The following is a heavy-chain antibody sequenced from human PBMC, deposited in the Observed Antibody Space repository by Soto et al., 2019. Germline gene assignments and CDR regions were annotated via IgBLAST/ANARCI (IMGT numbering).Heavy chain of an antibody. V-gene: IGHV4-39*01. J-gene: IGHJ6*03. D-gene: IGHD6-13*01. CDR3: ARHQAAAGPYYYYMDV. CDR1: GGSISSSSYY. Sequence: SETLSLTCTVSGGSISSSSYYWGWIRQPPGKGLEWIGSIYYSGSTYYNPSLKSRVTISVDTSKNQFSLKLSSVTAADTAVYYCARHQAAAGPYYYYMDVWGKGTTVTVSS. CDR2: IYYSGST.